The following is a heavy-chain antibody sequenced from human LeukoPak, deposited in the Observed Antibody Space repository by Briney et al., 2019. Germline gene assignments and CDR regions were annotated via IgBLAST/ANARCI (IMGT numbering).Heavy chain of an antibody. J-gene: IGHJ4*02. CDR1: GGSISSGGHY. V-gene: IGHV4-30-2*01. D-gene: IGHD5-18*01. Sequence: PSKTLSLTCTVSGGSISSGGHYWSWIRQPPGKGLEWIGYIYHSGSTYYNPSLKSRVTISVDRSKNQFSLKLSSVTAADTAVYYCARALGYSYGSSSSYFDYWGQGTLVTVSS. CDR2: IYHSGST. CDR3: ARALGYSYGSSSSYFDY.